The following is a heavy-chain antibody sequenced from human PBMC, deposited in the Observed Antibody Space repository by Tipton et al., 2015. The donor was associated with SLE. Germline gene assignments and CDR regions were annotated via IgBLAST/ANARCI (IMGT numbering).Heavy chain of an antibody. Sequence: QLVQSGAEVKKPGASVKVSCKASGYTFTSYYMHWVRQAPGQGLEWMGIINPSGGSTTYAQKFQGRVTMTRDTSTSTVYMELSSLRSEDTALYYCAREDRIGNWSDPWGQGTLVTVSS. CDR2: INPSGGST. CDR3: AREDRIGNWSDP. J-gene: IGHJ5*02. D-gene: IGHD1-14*01. V-gene: IGHV1-46*01. CDR1: GYTFTSYY.